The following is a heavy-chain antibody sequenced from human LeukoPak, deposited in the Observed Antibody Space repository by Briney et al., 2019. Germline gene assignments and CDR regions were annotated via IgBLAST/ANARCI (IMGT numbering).Heavy chain of an antibody. CDR2: ISAYNGNT. CDR3: ARELGYYDCSGYYYWGAFDI. J-gene: IGHJ3*02. V-gene: IGHV1-18*01. CDR1: GYTFTSYG. Sequence: ASVKVSCKASGYTFTSYGISWVRQAPGQGLEWMGWISAYNGNTNYAQKLQGRVTMTTDTSTSTAYMELRSLRSDDTAVYYCARELGYYDCSGYYYWGAFDIWGQGTMVTVSS. D-gene: IGHD3-22*01.